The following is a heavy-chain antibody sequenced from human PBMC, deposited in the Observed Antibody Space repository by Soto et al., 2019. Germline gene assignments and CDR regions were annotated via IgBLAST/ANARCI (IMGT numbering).Heavy chain of an antibody. CDR1: GYTFRNYA. CDR3: ARDAPYDDFWSGVMELYYYGMDV. CDR2: ITAHNGNT. D-gene: IGHD3-3*01. J-gene: IGHJ6*02. Sequence: QVQLVQSGGEVKKPGASVKVSCKASGYTFRNYAISWVRQAPGQGLEWMGWITAHNGNTKYAQKFQARVTMTTDTSTSTASMELRSLTSDDTAVYYCARDAPYDDFWSGVMELYYYGMDVWGQGTTVTVSS. V-gene: IGHV1-18*01.